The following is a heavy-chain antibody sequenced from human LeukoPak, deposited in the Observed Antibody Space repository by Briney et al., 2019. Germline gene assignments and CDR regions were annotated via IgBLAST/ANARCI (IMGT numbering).Heavy chain of an antibody. D-gene: IGHD5-18*01. V-gene: IGHV4-59*01. CDR3: ARDGVTPYYYYGMDV. J-gene: IGHJ6*02. CDR1: GGSISRYY. CDR2: IYYSGST. Sequence: SETLALTCAGYGGSISRYYWSWIRQPPGKGLEWIGYIYYSGSTNYNPSLKSRVTLSVDTSKNQFSLKLSSVTAADTPLYYCARDGVTPYYYYGMDVWGQGTTVSVSS.